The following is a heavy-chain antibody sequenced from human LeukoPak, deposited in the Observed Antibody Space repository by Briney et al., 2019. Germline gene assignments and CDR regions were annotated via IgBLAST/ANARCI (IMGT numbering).Heavy chain of an antibody. CDR1: GYTFTSYY. J-gene: IGHJ4*02. V-gene: IGHV1-46*01. CDR2: INPSGGST. D-gene: IGHD3-22*01. CDR3: ARVGGEYYYDSSGYPDY. Sequence: GASVKVSCKASGYTFTSYYMHWVRQAPGQGLKWMGIINPSGGSTSYAQKFQGRVTMTRDTSTSTVYMELSSLRSEDTAVYYCARVGGEYYYDSSGYPDYWGQGTLVTVSS.